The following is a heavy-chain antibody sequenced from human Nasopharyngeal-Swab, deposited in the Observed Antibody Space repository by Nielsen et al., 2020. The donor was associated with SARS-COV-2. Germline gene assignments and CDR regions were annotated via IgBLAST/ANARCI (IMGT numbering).Heavy chain of an antibody. J-gene: IGHJ4*02. V-gene: IGHV4-59*13. D-gene: IGHD3-9*01. Sequence: PGKGLEWIGYIYYSGSTNYNPSLKSRVTISVDTSKNQFSLKLSSVTAADTAVYYCASGLNWFPFDYWGQETLVTVSS. CDR2: IYYSGST. CDR3: ASGLNWFPFDY.